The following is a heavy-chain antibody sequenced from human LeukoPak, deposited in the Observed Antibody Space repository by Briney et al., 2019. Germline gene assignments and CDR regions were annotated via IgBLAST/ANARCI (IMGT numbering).Heavy chain of an antibody. V-gene: IGHV3-30*18. CDR3: AKENCSSTSCYLDGYSSSWVY. CDR1: GFTFSSYG. D-gene: IGHD2-2*01. Sequence: GGSLGLSCVASGFTFSSYGMHWVRQAPGKGLEWVAVISYDGSNKYYADSVKGRFTISRDNSKNTLYLQMNSLRAEDTAVYYCAKENCSSTSCYLDGYSSSWVYWGQGTLVTVSS. CDR2: ISYDGSNK. J-gene: IGHJ4*02.